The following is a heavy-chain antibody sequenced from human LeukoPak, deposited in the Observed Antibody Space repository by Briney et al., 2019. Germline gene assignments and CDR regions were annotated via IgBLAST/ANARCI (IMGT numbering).Heavy chain of an antibody. D-gene: IGHD3-10*01. CDR2: ISSSGSTI. V-gene: IGHV3-11*01. CDR1: GFTFSDYY. J-gene: IGHJ6*02. Sequence: GGSLRLSCAASGFTFSDYYMSWIRQAPGKGLEWVSYISSSGSTIYYADSVKGRFTISRDNAKNSLYLQLNSLRADDTAIYFCARCYTYGTTWFGGLDVWGQGTTVTVSS. CDR3: ARCYTYGTTWFGGLDV.